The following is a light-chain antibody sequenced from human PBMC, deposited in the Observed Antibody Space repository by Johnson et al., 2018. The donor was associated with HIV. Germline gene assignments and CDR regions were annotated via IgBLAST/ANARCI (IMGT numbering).Light chain of an antibody. J-gene: IGLJ1*01. CDR3: GTWDSSRIAYV. CDR2: DNN. CDR1: SSNIGNNY. Sequence: QSVLTQPPSVSAAPGQKVTISCSGSSSNIGNNYVSWYQQLPGTAHKLLIYDNNKRPSGIPDRFSGSKSGTSATLGITGLQTGDEADYYCGTWDSSRIAYVFGTGTKVTVL. V-gene: IGLV1-51*01.